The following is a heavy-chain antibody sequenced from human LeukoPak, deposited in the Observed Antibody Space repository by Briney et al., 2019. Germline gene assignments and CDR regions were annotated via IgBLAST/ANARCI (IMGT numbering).Heavy chain of an antibody. J-gene: IGHJ4*02. D-gene: IGHD3-3*01. CDR3: ARVGPLEWLFHLDY. CDR2: IYHSGST. V-gene: IGHV4-38-2*02. Sequence: SETLSLTCTVSGYSISSGYYWGWIRQPPGKGLEWIGSIYHSGSTYYNPSLKSRVTISVDTSKNQFSLKLSSVTAADTAVYYCARVGPLEWLFHLDYWGQGTLVTVSS. CDR1: GYSISSGYY.